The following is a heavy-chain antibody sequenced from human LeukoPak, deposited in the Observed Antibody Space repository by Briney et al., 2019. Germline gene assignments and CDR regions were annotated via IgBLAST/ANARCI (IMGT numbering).Heavy chain of an antibody. Sequence: GGSLRLSCAASGFTFSSYALSWVRQAPGKGLEWVSAISGNGGSTYYADSVKGRFTISRDNSKNTLYLQMNRLRAEDTAVYYCCSGGSFKFDYWGQGTLVTVSS. J-gene: IGHJ4*02. CDR2: ISGNGGST. V-gene: IGHV3-23*01. D-gene: IGHD2-15*01. CDR3: CSGGSFKFDY. CDR1: GFTFSSYA.